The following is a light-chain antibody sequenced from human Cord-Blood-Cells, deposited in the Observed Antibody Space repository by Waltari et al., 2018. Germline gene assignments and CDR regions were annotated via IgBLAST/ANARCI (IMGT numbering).Light chain of an antibody. CDR3: CSYAGSVV. CDR1: SSDVGSYNL. Sequence: QSALTQPASVSGSPGQSITISCTGTSSDVGSYNLVSWYQQHPGKAPKLVIYEGSKRPSGVSNRFSGSKSCNTASLTISGLQAEDEADYYCCSYAGSVVFGGGTKLTVL. J-gene: IGLJ2*01. V-gene: IGLV2-23*01. CDR2: EGS.